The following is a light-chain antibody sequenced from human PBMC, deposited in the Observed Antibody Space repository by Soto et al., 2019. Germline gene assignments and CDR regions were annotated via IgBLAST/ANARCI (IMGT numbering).Light chain of an antibody. CDR3: SSYTTSSIPTYVFGTGTIFV. Sequence: QSALTQPASVSGSPGQSITISCTGTSSDVGDYNYVSWYQHHPGKAPKLRIYEVSNRPSGVANRCSGSKSGNTASLTISGLQSEDEADYYCSSYTTSSIPTYVFGTGTIFVFGTGTKVTVL. V-gene: IGLV2-14*01. J-gene: IGLJ1*01. CDR2: EVS. CDR1: SSDVGDYNY.